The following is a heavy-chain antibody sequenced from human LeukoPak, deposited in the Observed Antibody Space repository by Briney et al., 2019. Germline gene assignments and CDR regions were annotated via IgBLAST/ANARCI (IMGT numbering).Heavy chain of an antibody. CDR2: IKQDGSEK. Sequence: GGSLRLSCAASGFTFSSYWMSWVRQAPGKGLEWVANIKQDGSEKYYVDSVKGRSTISRDNAKNSLYLQMNSLRAEDTAVYYCARRLAVAGTPLDYWGQGTLVTVSS. J-gene: IGHJ4*02. V-gene: IGHV3-7*01. D-gene: IGHD6-19*01. CDR3: ARRLAVAGTPLDY. CDR1: GFTFSSYW.